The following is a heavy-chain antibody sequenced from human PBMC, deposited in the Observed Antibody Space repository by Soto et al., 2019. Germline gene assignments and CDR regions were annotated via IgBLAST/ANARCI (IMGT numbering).Heavy chain of an antibody. V-gene: IGHV4-59*01. J-gene: IGHJ3*02. D-gene: IGHD1-7*01. CDR2: TYYTGNT. CDR3: GRLTGTPALDGCHX. Sequence: PSETLSLTCSVSGGSLGACYFSLFRQTPGKGLECVLYTYYTGNTNYKPYLKYLVTMSVDTCKVHISLKFRSVTTADTAVYFCGRLTGTPALDGCHXGGQSAMLTVS. CDR1: GGSLGACY.